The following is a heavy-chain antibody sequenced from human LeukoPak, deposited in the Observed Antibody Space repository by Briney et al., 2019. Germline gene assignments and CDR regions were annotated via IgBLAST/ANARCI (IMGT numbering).Heavy chain of an antibody. CDR1: GFTFSSYS. D-gene: IGHD2-2*02. V-gene: IGHV3-21*01. CDR2: ISSSSSYI. Sequence: GGSLRLSCAASGFTFSSYSMNWVRQAPGKGLEWVSSISSSSSYIYYADSVKGRFTISRDNAKNSLYLQMNSLRAEDTAVYYCARDSCSSTSCYIHYWGQGTLVTVSS. CDR3: ARDSCSSTSCYIHY. J-gene: IGHJ4*02.